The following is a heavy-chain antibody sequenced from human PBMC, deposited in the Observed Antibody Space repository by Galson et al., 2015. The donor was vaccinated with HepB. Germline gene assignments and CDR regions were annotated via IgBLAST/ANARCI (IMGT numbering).Heavy chain of an antibody. CDR2: IIHSGST. D-gene: IGHD3-10*01. J-gene: IGHJ6*02. CDR1: GGSFSGYY. V-gene: IGHV4-34*01. Sequence: ETLSLTCAVYGGSFSGYYWSWIRQPPGKGLEWIGEIIHSGSTNYNPSLKSRVTISVDTSKNQFSLKLSSVTAADTAVYYCARGFSTHVGWRPHVGYGMDVWGQGTTVTVSS. CDR3: ARGFSTHVGWRPHVGYGMDV.